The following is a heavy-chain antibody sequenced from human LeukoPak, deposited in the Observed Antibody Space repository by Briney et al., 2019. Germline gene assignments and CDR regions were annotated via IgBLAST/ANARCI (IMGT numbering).Heavy chain of an antibody. CDR1: GYSFTGYG. CDR3: ARGIGSYGDSGLPFAY. Sequence: ASVKVSCKASGYSFTGYGIGWVRQAPGQGTEWMGWISAYNGNTKYAQKFQGRATMTTDTSTSTAYMELRSLRSDDTAVYYCARGIGSYGDSGLPFAYWGQGTLVTVSS. CDR2: ISAYNGNT. D-gene: IGHD4-17*01. V-gene: IGHV1-18*01. J-gene: IGHJ4*02.